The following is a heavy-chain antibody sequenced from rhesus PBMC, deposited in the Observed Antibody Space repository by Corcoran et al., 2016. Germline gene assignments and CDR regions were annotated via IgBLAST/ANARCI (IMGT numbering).Heavy chain of an antibody. Sequence: QVQLQESGPGLVKPSETLSLTCAVSCGSIRSNYWSWIRPAPGKGLEWIGRIYGSGGRTDNNPSLKSRVTMSTDTSKNQFSLKLSSVTAADTAVYYCARDPPYLWGQGVLVTVSS. J-gene: IGHJ4*01. CDR3: ARDPPYL. CDR2: IYGSGGRT. CDR1: CGSIRSNY. V-gene: IGHV4-160*01.